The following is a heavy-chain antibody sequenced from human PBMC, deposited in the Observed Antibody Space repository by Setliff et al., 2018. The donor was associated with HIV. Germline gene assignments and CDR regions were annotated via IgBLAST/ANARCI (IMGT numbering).Heavy chain of an antibody. V-gene: IGHV4-4*02. Sequence: SETLSLTCAVSGGSISSSNWWSWVRQPPGKGLEWIGEIYHSGSTYYNPSLKSRVTISVDTSEIKFSLQLSSVTAADTAVYYCARYCGGDCYPSAYYMDVWGKGTTVTVSS. CDR3: ARYCGGDCYPSAYYMDV. D-gene: IGHD2-21*01. CDR2: IYHSGST. CDR1: GGSISSSNW. J-gene: IGHJ6*03.